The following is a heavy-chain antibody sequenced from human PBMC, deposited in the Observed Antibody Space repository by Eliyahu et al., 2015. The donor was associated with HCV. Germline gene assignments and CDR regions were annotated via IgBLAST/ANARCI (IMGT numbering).Heavy chain of an antibody. CDR2: INHSGST. Sequence: QVQLQQWGAGLLKPSETLSLTCAXYGGSFSGYYWXXXRQPPGKGLEWIGEINHSGSTNYNPSLKSRVTISVDTSKNQFSLKLSSVTAADTAVYYCARGYRGWFRYWGQGTLVTVSS. CDR1: GGSFSGYY. J-gene: IGHJ4*02. V-gene: IGHV4-34*01. D-gene: IGHD6-19*01. CDR3: ARGYRGWFRY.